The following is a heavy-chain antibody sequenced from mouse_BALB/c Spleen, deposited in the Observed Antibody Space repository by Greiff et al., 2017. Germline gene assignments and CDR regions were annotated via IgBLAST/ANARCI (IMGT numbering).Heavy chain of an antibody. CDR2: ISSGGST. CDR1: GFTFSSYA. CDR3: ARGLYYGSSSAY. D-gene: IGHD1-1*01. V-gene: IGHV5-6-5*01. J-gene: IGHJ3*01. Sequence: DVHLVESGGGLVKPGGSLKLSCAASGFTFSSYAMSWVRQTPEKRLEWVASISSGGSTYYPDSVKGRFTISRDNARNILYLQMSSLRSEDTAMYYCARGLYYGSSSAYWGQGTLVTVSA.